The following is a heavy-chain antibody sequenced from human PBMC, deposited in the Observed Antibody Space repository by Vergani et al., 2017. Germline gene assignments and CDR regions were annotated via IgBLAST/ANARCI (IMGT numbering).Heavy chain of an antibody. D-gene: IGHD1-26*01. CDR1: GHTFTSYA. CDR2: INADNGNT. V-gene: IGHV1-3*01. Sequence: QVQLVQSGAEVKKPGASVKVSCKASGHTFTSYAMHWVRQAPGQRPEWMGWINADNGNTKYSQKFQGRVTITRDTSASTAYMELSSLRSEDTAVDYCAREATGSYGGGFDYWGQGTLVTVSS. CDR3: AREATGSYGGGFDY. J-gene: IGHJ4*02.